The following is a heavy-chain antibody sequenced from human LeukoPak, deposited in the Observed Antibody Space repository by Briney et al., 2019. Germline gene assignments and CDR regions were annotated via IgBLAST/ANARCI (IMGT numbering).Heavy chain of an antibody. CDR3: ARVDCSSTSCYTRGAFDY. CDR2: ISYDGSNK. V-gene: IGHV3-30-3*01. CDR1: GFTFSNAW. J-gene: IGHJ4*02. D-gene: IGHD2-2*02. Sequence: GGSLRLSCAASGFTFSNAWMSWVRQAPGKGLEWVAVISYDGSNKYYADSVKGRFTISRDNSKNTLYLQMNSLRAEDTAVYYCARVDCSSTSCYTRGAFDYWGQGTLVTVSS.